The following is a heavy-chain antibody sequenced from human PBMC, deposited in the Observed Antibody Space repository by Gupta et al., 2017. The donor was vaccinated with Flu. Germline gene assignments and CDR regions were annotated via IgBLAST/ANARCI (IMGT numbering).Heavy chain of an antibody. Sequence: PGKGVEGGASIRGSGGITYYADSWRGRFTISRDNSKNTLYLQMNSLRAEETAVYYCAKDDCSGGSCYSGFDYWGQGTLVTVSS. CDR2: IRGSGGIT. J-gene: IGHJ4*02. V-gene: IGHV3-23*01. CDR3: AKDDCSGGSCYSGFDY. D-gene: IGHD2-15*01.